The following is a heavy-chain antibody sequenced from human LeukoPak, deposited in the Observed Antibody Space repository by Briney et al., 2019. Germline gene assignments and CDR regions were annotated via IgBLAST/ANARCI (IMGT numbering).Heavy chain of an antibody. CDR2: INPSSGGT. CDR3: ARGVVAATFYYYMDV. V-gene: IGHV1-2*02. J-gene: IGHJ6*03. Sequence: ASVKVSCKPSGYTFTGYFIQWVRQAPGQGLEWMGWINPSSGGTNYPQKFQGRVTMSRDTSLSTAYMEVSGLTSDDTAVYYCARGVVAATFYYYMDVWGKGTTVTISS. CDR1: GYTFTGYF. D-gene: IGHD2-15*01.